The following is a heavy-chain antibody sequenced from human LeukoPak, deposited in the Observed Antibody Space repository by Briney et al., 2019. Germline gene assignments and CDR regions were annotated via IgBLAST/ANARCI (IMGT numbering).Heavy chain of an antibody. Sequence: GGSLRLSCTASGFTLSSYEMSWIRQAPGKGLEWVSSIDYSGGSTYYADSVKGRFTISRDNSKNTLYLQMNSLRAEDTAVYYCARRAGGYSHPYDYWGQGTLVTVSS. CDR1: GFTLSSYE. CDR2: IDYSGGST. V-gene: IGHV3-23*01. D-gene: IGHD4-23*01. J-gene: IGHJ4*02. CDR3: ARRAGGYSHPYDY.